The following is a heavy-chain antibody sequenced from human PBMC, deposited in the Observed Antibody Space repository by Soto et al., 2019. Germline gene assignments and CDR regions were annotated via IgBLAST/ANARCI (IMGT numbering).Heavy chain of an antibody. Sequence: EVQLLESGGGLVQPGGSLRLSCAASGFTFSSYAMSWVRQAPGKGLEWVSAISGSGGSTYYADSVKGRFTISRDNSKNTLYLQMNSLRAEDTAVYYCAKVPFLAWLSGGALEYWGQGTLVTVSS. D-gene: IGHD3-3*01. CDR1: GFTFSSYA. CDR3: AKVPFLAWLSGGALEY. CDR2: ISGSGGST. J-gene: IGHJ4*02. V-gene: IGHV3-23*01.